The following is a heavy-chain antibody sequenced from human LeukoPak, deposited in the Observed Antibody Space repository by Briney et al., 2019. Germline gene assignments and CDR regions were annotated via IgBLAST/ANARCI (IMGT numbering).Heavy chain of an antibody. CDR3: ARDSGSYLYFDY. V-gene: IGHV1-69*05. CDR1: GGTFSSYA. J-gene: IGHJ4*02. Sequence: SVKVSCKASGGTFSSYAISWVRQAPGRGLEWMGGIIPIFSTANYAQKFQGRVTITTDESTSTAYMELSSLRSEDTAVYYCARDSGSYLYFDYWGQGTLVTVSS. CDR2: IIPIFSTA. D-gene: IGHD1-26*01.